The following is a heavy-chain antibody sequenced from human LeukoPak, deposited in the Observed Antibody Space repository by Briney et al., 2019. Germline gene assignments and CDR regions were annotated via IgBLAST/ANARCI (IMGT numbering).Heavy chain of an antibody. J-gene: IGHJ6*02. D-gene: IGHD6-13*01. V-gene: IGHV3-7*01. CDR3: AREDGSSWYRAYYYYYGMDV. CDR2: KQQDGSEK. CDR1: GFTFSSYW. Sequence: GGSLRLSCAASGFTFSSYWMSWVRQAPGKGLEWVANKQQDGSEKYYVDSVKGRFTISRDNAKNSLYLQMNSLRDEDTAVYYCAREDGSSWYRAYYYYYGMDVWGQGTTVTVSS.